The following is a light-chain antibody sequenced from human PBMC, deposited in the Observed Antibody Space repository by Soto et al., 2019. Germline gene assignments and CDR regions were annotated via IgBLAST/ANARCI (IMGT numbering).Light chain of an antibody. J-gene: IGLJ2*01. CDR2: DVT. V-gene: IGLV2-14*03. Sequence: QSALTQPASVSGSPEQSITISCTGSSANIGSYNYVAWYQQHPGQAPKLIIYDVTNRPSGVSDRFSGSKSDNTASLTISGLQAEDEAHYYCSSYTPASCRGVIFGGGTKLTVL. CDR3: SSYTPASCRGVI. CDR1: SANIGSYNY.